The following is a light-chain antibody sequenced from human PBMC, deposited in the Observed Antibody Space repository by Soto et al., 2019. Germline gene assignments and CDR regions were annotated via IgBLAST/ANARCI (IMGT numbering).Light chain of an antibody. J-gene: IGKJ4*01. V-gene: IGKV3-20*01. CDR3: QQYDSSFT. CDR1: QHVTTTY. Sequence: IVLTQSPATLSLSPGERATLSCTASQHVTTTYIAWYQQKFGQAPRLLIYGASTRATGTPDRFTGGGFGTDVTLTISRVEPEEFAVYYCQQYDSSFTFGGGTKVEMK. CDR2: GAS.